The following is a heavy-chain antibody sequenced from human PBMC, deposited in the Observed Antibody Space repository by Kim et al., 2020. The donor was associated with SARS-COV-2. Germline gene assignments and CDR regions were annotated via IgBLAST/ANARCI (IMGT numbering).Heavy chain of an antibody. CDR2: INHSGST. V-gene: IGHV4-34*01. CDR3: ARGHYYDSSVAY. J-gene: IGHJ4*02. Sequence: SETLSLTCAVYGGSFSGYYWSWIRQPPGKGLEWIGEINHSGSTNYNPSLKIRVTISVATSTNQFSLKLSSVTAADTAVYYCARGHYYDSSVAYWGQGTLVTVSS. D-gene: IGHD3-22*01. CDR1: GGSFSGYY.